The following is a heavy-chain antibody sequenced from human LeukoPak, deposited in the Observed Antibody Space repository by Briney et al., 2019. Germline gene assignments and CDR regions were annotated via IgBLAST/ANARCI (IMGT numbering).Heavy chain of an antibody. Sequence: SETLSLTCTVSSGSISGSYYYWAWVRQPPGKGLEWIGSIWHTGSAFYNPSLKRRVTMSGDTHKAQFSLRLSSVTAADTAVYFCARHGQGLRYFDWLSFDSWGQGTLVTVSS. D-gene: IGHD3-9*01. J-gene: IGHJ4*02. CDR3: ARHGQGLRYFDWLSFDS. CDR1: SGSISGSYYY. CDR2: IWHTGSA. V-gene: IGHV4-39*01.